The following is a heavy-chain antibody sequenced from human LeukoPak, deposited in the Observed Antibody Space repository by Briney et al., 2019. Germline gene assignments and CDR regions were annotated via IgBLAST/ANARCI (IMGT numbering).Heavy chain of an antibody. Sequence: ASVKVSCKASGYTFTGYYMHWVRQAPRQGLEWMGWINPNSGGTNYAQKFQGRVTMTRDTSISTAYMELSRLRSDDTAVYYCARSGVRDGYNLYYWGQGTLVTVSS. D-gene: IGHD5-24*01. V-gene: IGHV1-2*02. J-gene: IGHJ4*02. CDR1: GYTFTGYY. CDR3: ARSGVRDGYNLYY. CDR2: INPNSGGT.